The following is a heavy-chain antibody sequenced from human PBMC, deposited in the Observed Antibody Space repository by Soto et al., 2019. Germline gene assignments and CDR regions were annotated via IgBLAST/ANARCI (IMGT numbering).Heavy chain of an antibody. D-gene: IGHD2-15*01. V-gene: IGHV1-69*01. CDR3: ATTYCSGGNCYNYYYGMDV. CDR1: GGTFSSSA. Sequence: QVQLVQSGAAVKKPGSSVKVSCRASGGTFSSSAICWVRQAPGQGLEWMGGIIPIFGPANYAQKFQGRVTLTADESTSIAYMELSSLRSEDTAVYYCATTYCSGGNCYNYYYGMDVRGQGTPVTVSS. J-gene: IGHJ6*02. CDR2: IIPIFGPA.